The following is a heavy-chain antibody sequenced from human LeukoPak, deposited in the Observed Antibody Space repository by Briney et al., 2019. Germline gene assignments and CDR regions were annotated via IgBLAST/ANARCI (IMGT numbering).Heavy chain of an antibody. CDR2: IYYSGST. J-gene: IGHJ4*02. CDR3: ARAGVSSGYWSL. CDR1: GGSISSYY. V-gene: IGHV4-59*01. D-gene: IGHD3-22*01. Sequence: SETLSLTCTISGGSISSYYWSWIRQPPGKGLEWIGYIYYSGSTNYNPSLKSRVTISVDTSKNQFSLKLTSLTAADTAVYYCARAGVSSGYWSLWGQGTLVAVSS.